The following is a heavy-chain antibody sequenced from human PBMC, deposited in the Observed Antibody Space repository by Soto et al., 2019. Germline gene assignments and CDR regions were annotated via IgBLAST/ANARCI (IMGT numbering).Heavy chain of an antibody. V-gene: IGHV6-1*01. CDR3: ARDHYSSSSFYYYGMDV. CDR2: TYYRSKWYN. D-gene: IGHD6-6*01. Sequence: QSQTLSLPCAISGDSVSSNSAAWNWIRQSPSRGLEWLGRTYYRSKWYNDYAVSVKSRITINPDTSKNQFSLQLNSVTPEDTAVYYCARDHYSSSSFYYYGMDVWGQGTTVTVSS. CDR1: GDSVSSNSAA. J-gene: IGHJ6*02.